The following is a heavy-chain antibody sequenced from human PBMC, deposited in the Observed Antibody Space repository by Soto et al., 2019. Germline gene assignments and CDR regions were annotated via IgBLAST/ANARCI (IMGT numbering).Heavy chain of an antibody. Sequence: QVQLQESGPGLVKPSQTLSLTCTVSGGSISSGDYYWSWIRQPPGKGLEWIGYIYYSGSTYYNPSLKSRVTISVDTSKNQFSLKLSSVTAADTAVYYCARAPTYYYGSGSYYPDYWGQGTLVTVSS. CDR1: GGSISSGDYY. CDR2: IYYSGST. V-gene: IGHV4-30-4*01. CDR3: ARAPTYYYGSGSYYPDY. J-gene: IGHJ4*02. D-gene: IGHD3-10*01.